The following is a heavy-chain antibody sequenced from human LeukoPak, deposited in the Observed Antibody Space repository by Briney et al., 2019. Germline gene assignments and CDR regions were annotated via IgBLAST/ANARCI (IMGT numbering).Heavy chain of an antibody. Sequence: PSETLSLTCTVSGGSISSSSYYWGWIRQPPGKGLEWIGYIYYSGSTNYNPSLKSRVTISVDTSKNQFSLKLSSVTAADTAVYYCARQGYDILTGYSYYYYYGMDVWGQGTTVTVSS. J-gene: IGHJ6*02. CDR1: GGSISSSSYY. V-gene: IGHV4-61*05. CDR3: ARQGYDILTGYSYYYYYGMDV. D-gene: IGHD3-9*01. CDR2: IYYSGST.